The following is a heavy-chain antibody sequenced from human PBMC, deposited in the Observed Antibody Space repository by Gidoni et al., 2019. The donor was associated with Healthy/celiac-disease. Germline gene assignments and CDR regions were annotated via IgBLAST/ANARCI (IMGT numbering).Heavy chain of an antibody. CDR2: ISGSGGST. J-gene: IGHJ5*02. Sequence: MSWVRQAPGKGLEWVSAISGSGGSTYYADSVKGRFTISRDNSKNTLYLQMNSLRAEDTAVYYCAKTPVVAAAHAPWGQGTLVTVSS. CDR3: AKTPVVAAAHAP. D-gene: IGHD2-15*01. V-gene: IGHV3-23*01.